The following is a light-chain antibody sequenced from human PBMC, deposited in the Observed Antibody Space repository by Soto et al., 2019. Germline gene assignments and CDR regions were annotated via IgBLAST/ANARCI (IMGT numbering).Light chain of an antibody. Sequence: ESVLTQSPGTLSLSPGERATLSCRASQSVSSTYLAWYQHKPGQAPRLLIYGASSRATGIPDRFSGSGSGTDFTLTISRLEPEDFAVYYCQQYGSPPLMYTLGQGTKLEI. V-gene: IGKV3-20*01. J-gene: IGKJ2*01. CDR2: GAS. CDR3: QQYGSPPLMYT. CDR1: QSVSSTY.